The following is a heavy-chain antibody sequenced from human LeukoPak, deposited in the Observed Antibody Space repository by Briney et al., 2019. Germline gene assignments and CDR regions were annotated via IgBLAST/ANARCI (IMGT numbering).Heavy chain of an antibody. D-gene: IGHD6-6*01. CDR3: ASNFLPSSSNDY. CDR1: EYTFTSYD. Sequence: ASVKVSCKASEYTFTSYDINWVRQATGQGLEWMGWMNPNSGNTGYAQKFQGRVTMTRNTSISTAYMELSSLRSEDTAVYYCASNFLPSSSNDYWGQGTLITVSS. V-gene: IGHV1-8*01. CDR2: MNPNSGNT. J-gene: IGHJ4*02.